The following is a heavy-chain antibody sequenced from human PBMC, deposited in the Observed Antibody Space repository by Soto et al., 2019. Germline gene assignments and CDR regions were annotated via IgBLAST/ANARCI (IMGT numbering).Heavy chain of an antibody. CDR2: IFSNDEK. Sequence: SGPTGEPTETLTLTCTVSGLSLSHDRMGVSWIRQPPGKALEWLAHIFSNDEKSYNTSLKSTLTISKDTSKNQVVLTLANLDPVDTATYFCAHSGQLGSRYDYWGQGTQVTVSS. V-gene: IGHV2-26*01. CDR1: GLSLSHDRMG. CDR3: AHSGQLGSRYDY. J-gene: IGHJ4*02. D-gene: IGHD1-1*01.